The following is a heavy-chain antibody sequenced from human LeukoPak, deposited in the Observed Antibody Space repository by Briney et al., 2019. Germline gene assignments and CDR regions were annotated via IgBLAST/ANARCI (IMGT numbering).Heavy chain of an antibody. CDR3: AREGGGDY. CDR1: EFSVGSNY. J-gene: IGHJ4*02. V-gene: IGHV3-53*01. Sequence: GGSLRLSCAASEFSVGSNYMSWVRQAPGKGLEWVSVIYSGGTTYYADSVKGRFTISRDNSKNTVYLQMNNLRVEDTAVYYCAREGGGDYWGQGTLLTVSS. D-gene: IGHD4-23*01. CDR2: IYSGGTT.